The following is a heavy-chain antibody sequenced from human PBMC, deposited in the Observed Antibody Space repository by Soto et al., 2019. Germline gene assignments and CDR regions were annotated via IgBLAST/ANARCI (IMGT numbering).Heavy chain of an antibody. D-gene: IGHD3-9*01. CDR2: ISAYNGNT. CDR1: GYTFTSYG. Sequence: ASVKVSCKASGYTFTSYGISWVRQAPGQGLEWMGWISAYNGNTNYAQKLQGRVTMTTDTSTSTAYMELRSLRSDDTAVYYCARGPILRYFDWFPGYNCFDPWGQGTLVTVSS. J-gene: IGHJ5*02. CDR3: ARGPILRYFDWFPGYNCFDP. V-gene: IGHV1-18*01.